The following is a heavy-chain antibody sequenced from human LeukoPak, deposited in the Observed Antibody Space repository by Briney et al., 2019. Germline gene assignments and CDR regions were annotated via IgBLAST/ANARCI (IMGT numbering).Heavy chain of an antibody. CDR1: TFTFSSHW. CDR3: ARSGRGGAFDI. V-gene: IGHV3-74*01. Sequence: PGGSLRLSCAGSTFTFSSHWMHWVRQGPGKGLVWVSRIYSDGSRTDYADPVKGRFTVSGDNAKNALYLQMNGLRAEDTAVYYCARSGRGGAFDIWGQGTMVTVSS. J-gene: IGHJ3*02. D-gene: IGHD1-26*01. CDR2: IYSDGSRT.